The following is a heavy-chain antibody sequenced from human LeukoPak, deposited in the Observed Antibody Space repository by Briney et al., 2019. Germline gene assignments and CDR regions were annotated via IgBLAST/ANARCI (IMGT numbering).Heavy chain of an antibody. V-gene: IGHV1-69*01. CDR3: ARGAREYQLLYPFDY. CDR1: GGTFSSYA. D-gene: IGHD2-2*02. Sequence: RRASVKVSCKASGGTFSSYAISWVRQAPGQGLEWMGGIIPIFGTANYAQKFQGRVTITADESTSTAYMELSSLRSEDTAVYYCARGAREYQLLYPFDYWGQGTLVTVSS. CDR2: IIPIFGTA. J-gene: IGHJ4*02.